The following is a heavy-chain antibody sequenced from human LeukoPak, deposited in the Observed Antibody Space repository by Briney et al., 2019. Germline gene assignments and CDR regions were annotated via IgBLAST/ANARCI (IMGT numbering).Heavy chain of an antibody. Sequence: SETLSLTCAVYGGSFSGYYWSWIRQPPGKGLEWIGRIYNNGSPKYNPSLKSRVTISVVTSKNQFSLKLTSVTAADTAVYYCASSSWLRDANFDSWGQGTLVTVSS. CDR3: ASSSWLRDANFDS. D-gene: IGHD6-13*01. J-gene: IGHJ4*02. V-gene: IGHV4-34*01. CDR2: IYNNGSP. CDR1: GGSFSGYY.